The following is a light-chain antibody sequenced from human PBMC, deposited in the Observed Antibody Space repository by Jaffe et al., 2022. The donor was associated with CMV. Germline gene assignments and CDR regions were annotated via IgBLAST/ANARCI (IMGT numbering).Light chain of an antibody. J-gene: IGKJ4*01. CDR3: QQYYDWPPLT. V-gene: IGKV3-15*01. CDR1: QSVSTN. Sequence: EIVMTQSPATLSVSPGERATLSCRASQSVSTNLAWYQQKPGQAPRPLIYGASSRVTGVPARFSGSGSGTEFSLTISSLQSEDFAVYYCQQYYDWPPLTFGGGTKVEIK. CDR2: GAS.